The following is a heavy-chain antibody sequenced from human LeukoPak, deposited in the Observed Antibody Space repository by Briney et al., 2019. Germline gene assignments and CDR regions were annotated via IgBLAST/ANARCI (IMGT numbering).Heavy chain of an antibody. CDR1: GFTVSSNY. CDR2: IYSGGST. J-gene: IGHJ4*02. V-gene: IGHV3-66*04. Sequence: GGSLRLSCAASGFTVSSNYMSWVRQAPGKGLEWVSVIYSGGSTYYADSVKGRFTISRDNAKNSLYLQMNSLRAEDTAVYYCARQNLIRDFDYWGQGTLVTVSS. CDR3: ARQNLIRDFDY.